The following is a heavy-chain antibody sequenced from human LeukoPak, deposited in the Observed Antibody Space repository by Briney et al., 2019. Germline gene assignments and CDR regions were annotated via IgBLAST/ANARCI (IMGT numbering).Heavy chain of an antibody. CDR1: GYTFTGYY. J-gene: IGHJ4*02. D-gene: IGHD3-3*01. V-gene: IGHV1-2*02. Sequence: ASVKVSCKASGYTFTGYYIHWVRQAPGQGLEWMGWINPNSGGTNYAQKFQGRVTMTRDTSISTAYMELSRLRSDDTAVYYCARDRWNHFGVVDDGFDYWGQGTLVTVSS. CDR2: INPNSGGT. CDR3: ARDRWNHFGVVDDGFDY.